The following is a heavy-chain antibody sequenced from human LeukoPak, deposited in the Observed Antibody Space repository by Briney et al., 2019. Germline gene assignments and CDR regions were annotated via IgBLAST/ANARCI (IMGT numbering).Heavy chain of an antibody. CDR2: IYYSGST. CDR3: AGQLVTAMDGGNWFDP. V-gene: IGHV4-59*01. D-gene: IGHD5-18*01. CDR1: GGSISSYY. J-gene: IGHJ5*02. Sequence: SETLSFTCTVSGGSISSYYWSWIRQPPGKGLEWIGYIYYSGSTNYNPSLKSRVTISVDTSKNQFSLKLSSVTAADTAVYYCAGQLVTAMDGGNWFDPWGQGTLVTVSS.